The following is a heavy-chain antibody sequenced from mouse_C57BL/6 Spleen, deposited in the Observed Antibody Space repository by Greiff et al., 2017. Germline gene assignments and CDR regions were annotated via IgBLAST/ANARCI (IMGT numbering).Heavy chain of an antibody. CDR2: IDPSDSYT. Sequence: QVQLQQPGAELVMPGASVKLSCKASGYTFTSYWMHWVKQRPGQGLEWIGEIDPSDSYTNYNQKFKGKSTLTVDKSSSTAYMQLSSLTSEDSAVYYCARRHYSNSYYLDYWGQGTTLTVSS. CDR1: GYTFTSYW. V-gene: IGHV1-69*01. J-gene: IGHJ2*01. D-gene: IGHD2-5*01. CDR3: ARRHYSNSYYLDY.